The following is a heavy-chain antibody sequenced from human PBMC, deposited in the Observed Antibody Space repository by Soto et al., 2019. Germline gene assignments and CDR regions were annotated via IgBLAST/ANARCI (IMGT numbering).Heavy chain of an antibody. V-gene: IGHV3-30*18. J-gene: IGHJ6*02. CDR3: SNALPRYYYYGMDV. CDR2: ISYDVSSK. CDR1: GFSFTTYG. Sequence: GGSLRLSCAASGFSFTTYGMHWVRQAPGKGLEWVAVISYDVSSKYYADSAKGRFTISRDSSKNTLYLQMNSLRAEDTAVYYCSNALPRYYYYGMDVWGQGTTVTVSS.